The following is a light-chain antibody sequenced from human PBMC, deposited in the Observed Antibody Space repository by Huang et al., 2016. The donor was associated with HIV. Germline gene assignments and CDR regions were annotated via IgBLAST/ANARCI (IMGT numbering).Light chain of an antibody. CDR3: QQYDDWPRGFT. J-gene: IGKJ3*01. CDR2: GAS. CDR1: QSVGSN. Sequence: EIVMTQSPVTLSVSPGERATLSCRASQSVGSNLAWYQHKPGQAPRLLVYGASTRATGIPARFSGSGSGTEFSRTISSLQSEDFAIYYCQQYDDWPRGFTFGPGTKVDIK. V-gene: IGKV3-15*01.